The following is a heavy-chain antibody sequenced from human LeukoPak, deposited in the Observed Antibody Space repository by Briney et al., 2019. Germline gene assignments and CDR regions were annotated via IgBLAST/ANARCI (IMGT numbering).Heavy chain of an antibody. CDR3: ARDDQLPTFYGGNRYYFDY. CDR1: GFTFSSYW. CDR2: IKQDGSEK. D-gene: IGHD4-23*01. Sequence: GGSLRLSCAASGFTFSSYWMSWVRQAPGKGLEWVANIKQDGSEKYYVDSVKGRFTISRDNAKNSLYLQMNSLRAEDTAVYYCARDDQLPTFYGGNRYYFDYWGQGTLVTVSS. J-gene: IGHJ4*02. V-gene: IGHV3-7*01.